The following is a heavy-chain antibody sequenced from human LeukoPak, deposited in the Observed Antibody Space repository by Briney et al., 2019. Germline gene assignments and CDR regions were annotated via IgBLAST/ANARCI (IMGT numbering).Heavy chain of an antibody. CDR3: ARAKSQYYFDY. CDR1: GYTFTGYY. CDR2: INTNTGNP. Sequence: APVKVSCKASGYTFTGYYIHWVRQAPGQGLECMGWINTNTGNPTYAQGFTGRFVFSLDTSVSTAYLQISSLKAADTAVYYCARAKSQYYFDYWGQGTLVTVSS. V-gene: IGHV7-4-1*02. J-gene: IGHJ4*02.